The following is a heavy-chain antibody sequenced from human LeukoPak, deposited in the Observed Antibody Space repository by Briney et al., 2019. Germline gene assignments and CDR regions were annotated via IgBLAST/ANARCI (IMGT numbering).Heavy chain of an antibody. Sequence: SETLSLTCTVSGGSVDTIDYYWSWIRQPPGKGLEWIGYMYHTGSSIYSPSLESRLTISVDTSKNQFSLNLSSMTAADTAVYYCAGDQGGSAHRHAFDIWGQGTLVTVSS. D-gene: IGHD1-26*01. V-gene: IGHV4-61*08. CDR1: GGSVDTIDYY. CDR2: MYHTGSS. CDR3: AGDQGGSAHRHAFDI. J-gene: IGHJ3*02.